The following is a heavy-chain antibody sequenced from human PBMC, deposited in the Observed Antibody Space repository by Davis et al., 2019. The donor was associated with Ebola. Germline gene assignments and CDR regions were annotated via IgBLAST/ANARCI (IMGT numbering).Heavy chain of an antibody. CDR2: ISSSSSYI. CDR1: GFTFSSYW. Sequence: PGGSLRLSCAASGFTFSSYWMSWVRQAPGKGLEWVSSISSSSSYIYYADSVKDRFTISRDNAKNSLYLQMNSLRAEDTAVYYCARAEYYYYGMDVWGQGTTVTVSS. CDR3: ARAEYYYYGMDV. J-gene: IGHJ6*02. V-gene: IGHV3-21*01.